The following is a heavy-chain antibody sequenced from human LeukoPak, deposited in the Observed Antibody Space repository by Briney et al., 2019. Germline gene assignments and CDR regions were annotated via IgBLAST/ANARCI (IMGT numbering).Heavy chain of an antibody. V-gene: IGHV3-48*03. Sequence: GGSLRLSCAASGFTFSSYEMNWVRQAPGKGLEWVSYISSSVSTIYYADSVKGRFTISRDNAKTSLYLQMNSLRAEETAVYYCARDRLKPRIAFDIWGQGTMVTVSS. CDR3: ARDRLKPRIAFDI. CDR1: GFTFSSYE. J-gene: IGHJ3*02. D-gene: IGHD3-22*01. CDR2: ISSSVSTI.